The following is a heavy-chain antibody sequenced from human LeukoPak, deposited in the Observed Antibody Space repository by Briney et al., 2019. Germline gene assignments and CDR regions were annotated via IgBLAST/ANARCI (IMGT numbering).Heavy chain of an antibody. CDR2: TNLHGTAV. CDR3: ASAYTYVRLGDH. V-gene: IGHV3-74*01. D-gene: IGHD3-10*02. J-gene: IGHJ4*02. Sequence: GGSLRLSCAASGFTVSSNYMNWVRQAPGKGLVWVARTNLHGTAVDYADPVKGRFTISRDNSKNMLFLQMNSLRVEDTAVYYCASAYTYVRLGDHWGQGTLVTVSP. CDR1: GFTVSSNY.